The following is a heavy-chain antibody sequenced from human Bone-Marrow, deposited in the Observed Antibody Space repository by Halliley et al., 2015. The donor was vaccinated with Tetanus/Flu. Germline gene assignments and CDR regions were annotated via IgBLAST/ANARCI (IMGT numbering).Heavy chain of an antibody. J-gene: IGHJ4*02. Sequence: QLVQSGAEVKKPGESLKISCKGSEHDFVSYWIAWVRQMPGKGLEWMGLIYPGDSDTYYSPSFQGQVTISADRSASTVYLQWSSLKASDTAVYYCARRQHYYGNNGHYLDHWGQGTLVTVSS. D-gene: IGHD3-10*01. CDR3: ARRQHYYGNNGHYLDH. CDR1: EHDFVSYW. CDR2: IYPGDSDT. V-gene: IGHV5-51*01.